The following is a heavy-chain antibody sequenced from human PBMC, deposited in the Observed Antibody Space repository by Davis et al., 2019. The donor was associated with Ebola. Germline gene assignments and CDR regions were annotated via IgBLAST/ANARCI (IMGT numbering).Heavy chain of an antibody. CDR2: VYSGDSDT. Sequence: GESLKISCKGSGYSFTTYWIAWVRQMPGKGREWRGIVYSGDSDTRYRPSFEGQVTISVDRSINTAYLQWSSLKASDSAMYYCARQEALYGSIDNWGQGTLVTVSS. CDR1: GYSFTTYW. D-gene: IGHD6-13*01. CDR3: ARQEALYGSIDN. V-gene: IGHV5-51*01. J-gene: IGHJ4*02.